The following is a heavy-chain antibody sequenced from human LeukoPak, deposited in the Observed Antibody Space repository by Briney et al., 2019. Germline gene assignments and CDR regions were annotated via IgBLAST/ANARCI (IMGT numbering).Heavy chain of an antibody. CDR3: ARPVPSRLGWFDP. CDR1: GGSISSSPYY. Sequence: SETLSLTCTVSGGSISSSPYYWGWIRQPPGKGLEWIGSIYYSGSTYYNPSLKSRVTISVDTSKNQFSLKLTSVTAADTAVYYCARPVPSRLGWFDPRGPGTLVTVSS. D-gene: IGHD1-1*01. CDR2: IYYSGST. V-gene: IGHV4-39*01. J-gene: IGHJ5*02.